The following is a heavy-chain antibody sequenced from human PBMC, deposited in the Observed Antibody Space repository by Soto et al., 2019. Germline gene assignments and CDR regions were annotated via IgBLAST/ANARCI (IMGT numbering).Heavy chain of an antibody. Sequence: GGSLRLSCAASGFTFSSYGMHWVRQAPGKGLEWVAVISYDGSNKYYADSVKGRFTISRDNSKNTLYLQMNSLRAEDMAEYYCAKDRGPWVRGVIGYWGQGTLVTVSS. CDR3: AKDRGPWVRGVIGY. CDR1: GFTFSSYG. CDR2: ISYDGSNK. J-gene: IGHJ4*02. D-gene: IGHD3-10*01. V-gene: IGHV3-30*18.